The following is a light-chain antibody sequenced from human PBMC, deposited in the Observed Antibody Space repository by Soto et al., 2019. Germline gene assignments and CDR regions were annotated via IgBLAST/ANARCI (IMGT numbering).Light chain of an antibody. Sequence: EIVLTQSPGTLSLSPGERATISCRASQCVSSSYLAWYQQKPGQAPRLLIYGASSRATGISDRFSGSGSGTDFTLTISRLEPEDFAVYYCQQYGSSGWTFGQGTKVDIK. V-gene: IGKV3-20*01. CDR2: GAS. J-gene: IGKJ1*01. CDR1: QCVSSSY. CDR3: QQYGSSGWT.